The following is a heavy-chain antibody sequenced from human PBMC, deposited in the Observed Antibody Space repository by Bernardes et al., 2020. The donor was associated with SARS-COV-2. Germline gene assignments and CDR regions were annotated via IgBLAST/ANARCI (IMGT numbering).Heavy chain of an antibody. Sequence: GGFLRRSCAAPGFTLNHYGMHWVRPAPGKGLEWGAFITFEGSKKNYLDPLKGRFTISRDSSKNTLYLQMNSLRDDDTAVYYCVKRRAIFELWAGNFDYWGQGTLVTVSS. V-gene: IGHV3-30*18. CDR2: ITFEGSKK. D-gene: IGHD5-18*01. CDR1: GFTLNHYG. CDR3: VKRRAIFELWAGNFDY. J-gene: IGHJ4*02.